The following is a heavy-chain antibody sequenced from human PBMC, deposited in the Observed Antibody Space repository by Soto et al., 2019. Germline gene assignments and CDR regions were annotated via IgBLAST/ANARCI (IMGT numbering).Heavy chain of an antibody. CDR2: ISYDGSNK. V-gene: IGHV3-30*18. Sequence: GGSLRLSCAASGFAFSSYGMHWVRQAPGKGLEWVAVISYDGSNKYYADSVKGRFTISRDNSKNTLYLQMNSLRAEDTAVYYCAKDGSGSYNYWGQGTLVTVSS. J-gene: IGHJ4*02. D-gene: IGHD3-10*01. CDR1: GFAFSSYG. CDR3: AKDGSGSYNY.